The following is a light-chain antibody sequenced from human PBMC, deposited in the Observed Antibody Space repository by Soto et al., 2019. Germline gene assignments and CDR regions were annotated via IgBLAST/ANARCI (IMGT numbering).Light chain of an antibody. CDR3: MQALQTPYT. J-gene: IGKJ2*01. CDR2: LGS. V-gene: IGKV2-28*01. Sequence: DIVMTQSPLSLPVTPGEPASISCRSSQSLLHSNGYNYLDWYLQEPWQSPQLLIYLGSNRASAVPNSFSGSEASTDFTLKISRVEAEDVAVYYCMQALQTPYTFGPGTKLEIK. CDR1: QSLLHSNGYNY.